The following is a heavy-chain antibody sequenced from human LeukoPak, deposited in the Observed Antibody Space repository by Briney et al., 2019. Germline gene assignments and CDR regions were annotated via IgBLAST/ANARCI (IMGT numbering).Heavy chain of an antibody. D-gene: IGHD1-26*01. Sequence: PSETLSLTCTVSGGSISSSSYYWGWIRQPPGKGLEWIGSIYYSGSTYYNPSLKSRVTISVDTSKNQFSLKLSSVTAADTAVYYCAREKVGATTSGLIDYWGQGTLVTVSS. J-gene: IGHJ4*02. CDR3: AREKVGATTSGLIDY. CDR2: IYYSGST. CDR1: GGSISSSSYY. V-gene: IGHV4-39*07.